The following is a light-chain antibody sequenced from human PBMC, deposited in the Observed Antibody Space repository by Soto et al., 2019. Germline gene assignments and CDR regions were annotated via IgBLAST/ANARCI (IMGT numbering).Light chain of an antibody. J-gene: IGLJ2*01. CDR1: SSNVGSNY. V-gene: IGLV1-47*01. Sequence: QSVLTQPPSASGAPGQRVTISCSGSSSNVGSNYLYWYQQLPGTGPKLLIYRNNQRPSGVPDRFSGSKSGTSASLAISGLRSEDEADYYCTAWYDSLRGRVFGGGTKLTVL. CDR2: RNN. CDR3: TAWYDSLRGRV.